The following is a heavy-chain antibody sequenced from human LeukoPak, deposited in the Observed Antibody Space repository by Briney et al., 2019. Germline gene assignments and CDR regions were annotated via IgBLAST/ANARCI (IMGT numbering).Heavy chain of an antibody. D-gene: IGHD4-17*01. J-gene: IGHJ4*02. CDR3: ARDGGNGDLGCY. V-gene: IGHV4-61*02. CDR1: GGSISSGSFY. CDR2: MYTSGNT. Sequence: SETLSLTCTVSGGSISSGSFYWSWIRQPAGKRLEWIGRMYTSGNTNYNPSLKSRVTISVDTSKNQFSLKVSSVTAADTAVYYCARDGGNGDLGCYWGQGTLVTVSS.